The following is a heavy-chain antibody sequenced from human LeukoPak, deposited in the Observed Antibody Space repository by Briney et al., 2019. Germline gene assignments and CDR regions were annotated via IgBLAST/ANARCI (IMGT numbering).Heavy chain of an antibody. J-gene: IGHJ4*02. Sequence: GASVKVSCKASGGTFSSYAFSWVRQAPGQGLEWMGGIIPLFGTANYAQKFQGRVTITADESTSTVYMELSSLRSEDTAVYYCARDGLELDYWGQGTLVTVSS. CDR1: GGTFSSYA. CDR2: IIPLFGTA. V-gene: IGHV1-69*13. CDR3: ARDGLELDY. D-gene: IGHD1-7*01.